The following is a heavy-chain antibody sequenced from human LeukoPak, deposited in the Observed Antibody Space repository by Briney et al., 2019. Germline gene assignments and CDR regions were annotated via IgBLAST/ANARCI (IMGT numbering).Heavy chain of an antibody. CDR2: IYYSGST. Sequence: PSETLSLTCTVSCGSISSYYWSWIRQPAGKGLEWIGRIYYSGSTNYNPSLKSRVTISVDTSKNQFSLKLSSVTAADTAVYYCARRRTYYYDSSGYYWFDPWGQGTLVTVSS. CDR1: CGSISSYY. J-gene: IGHJ5*02. CDR3: ARRRTYYYDSSGYYWFDP. D-gene: IGHD3-22*01. V-gene: IGHV4-4*07.